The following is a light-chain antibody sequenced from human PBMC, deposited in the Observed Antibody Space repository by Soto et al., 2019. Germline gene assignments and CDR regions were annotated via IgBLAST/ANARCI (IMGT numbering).Light chain of an antibody. CDR1: QSVSGN. CDR2: GAS. CDR3: QQYNNWPPLT. Sequence: EIVLTQSPATLSLSPGERATLSCRASQSVSGNLAWYQQRPGQAPRLLIYGASTRATDIPARFSGSGSGTDFTLTISSLQSEDFAVYYCQQYNNWPPLTFGGGTKVDIK. J-gene: IGKJ4*01. V-gene: IGKV3D-15*01.